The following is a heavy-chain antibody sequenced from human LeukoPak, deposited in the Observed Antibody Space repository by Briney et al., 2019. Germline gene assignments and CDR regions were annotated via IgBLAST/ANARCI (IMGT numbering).Heavy chain of an antibody. CDR2: ISPGDSET. J-gene: IGHJ4*02. CDR3: TSRRSSTRSFDS. Sequence: GESLQISCKGSGYSFTSYWIVWVRQMPGKGPEWMGIISPGDSETRYSPSFQGQVTISADKSTSTAYLQWSSLKASDTAMYYCTSRRSSTRSFDSWGQGTLVTVSS. CDR1: GYSFTSYW. D-gene: IGHD2-2*01. V-gene: IGHV5-51*01.